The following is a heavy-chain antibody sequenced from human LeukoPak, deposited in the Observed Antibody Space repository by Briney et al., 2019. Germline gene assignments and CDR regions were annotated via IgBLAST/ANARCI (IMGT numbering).Heavy chain of an antibody. V-gene: IGHV3-48*02. CDR1: GFTFNIYS. J-gene: IGHJ4*02. Sequence: QAGGSLRLSCVVSGFTFNIYSVNWVRQAPGKGLEWVSHISGSTSITYYADSVKGRFTISRDNAKNSLFLQMNSLRDEDTAVYYCAKADYGDYPADYWGQGTLVTVSS. CDR2: ISGSTSIT. D-gene: IGHD4-17*01. CDR3: AKADYGDYPADY.